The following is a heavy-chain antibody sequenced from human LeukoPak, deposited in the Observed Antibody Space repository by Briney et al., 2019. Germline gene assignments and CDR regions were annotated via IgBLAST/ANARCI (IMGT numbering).Heavy chain of an antibody. Sequence: GGSLRLSCAASGFTFSSYTMSWVRQAPGKGLEWVSGITSSGAHTYYVDSVKGRFTISRDNSKNMLYVQMTSLRAEDTAVYYCSHPELQWGQGTLVTVSS. D-gene: IGHD1-1*01. J-gene: IGHJ4*02. CDR3: SHPELQ. CDR2: ITSSGAHT. V-gene: IGHV3-23*01. CDR1: GFTFSSYT.